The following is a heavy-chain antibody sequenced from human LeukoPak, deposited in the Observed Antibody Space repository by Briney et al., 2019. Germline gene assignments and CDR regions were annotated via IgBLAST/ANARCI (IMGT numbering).Heavy chain of an antibody. V-gene: IGHV4-34*01. CDR3: ASLYYYDSGGYLKNWFDP. CDR2: INHSGST. CDR1: GGSFSGYY. D-gene: IGHD3-22*01. Sequence: SETLSLTCAVYGGSFSGYYWSWIRQPPGKGLEWIGEINHSGSTNYNPSLKSRVTTSVDTSKNQFSLKLSSVTAADTAVYHCASLYYYDSGGYLKNWFDPWGQGTLVTVSS. J-gene: IGHJ5*02.